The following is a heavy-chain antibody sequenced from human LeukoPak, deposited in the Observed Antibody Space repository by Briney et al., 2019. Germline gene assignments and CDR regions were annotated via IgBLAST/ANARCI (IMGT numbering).Heavy chain of an antibody. CDR1: GFTFSSYA. CDR2: ISYDGSNK. CDR3: ARVGDGYKIRGGFDY. D-gene: IGHD5-24*01. V-gene: IGHV3-30-3*01. J-gene: IGHJ4*02. Sequence: PGGSLRLSCAASGFTFSSYAMHWVRQAPGKGLEWVAVISYDGSNKYYADSVKGRFTISRDNSKNTLYLQMNSLRAEDTAVYYCARVGDGYKIRGGFDYWGQGTLVTVSS.